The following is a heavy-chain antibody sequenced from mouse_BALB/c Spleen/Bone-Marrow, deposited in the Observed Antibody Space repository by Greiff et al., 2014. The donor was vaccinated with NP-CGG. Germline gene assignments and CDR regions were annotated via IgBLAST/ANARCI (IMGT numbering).Heavy chain of an antibody. D-gene: IGHD2-3*01. CDR1: GFAFSSYD. CDR2: ISHGGGTT. V-gene: IGHV5-12-1*01. Sequence: EVKLVESGGGLVKPGGSLKLSCAASGFAFSSYDMSWVRQTQEKRLEWVAYISHGGGTTYYSDTVKGRFTISRDNAKNTLYRQMSSLKSEDTAIYYCTRHGGYYPYYYAMDYWGQRTSVTVSS. CDR3: TRHGGYYPYYYAMDY. J-gene: IGHJ4*01.